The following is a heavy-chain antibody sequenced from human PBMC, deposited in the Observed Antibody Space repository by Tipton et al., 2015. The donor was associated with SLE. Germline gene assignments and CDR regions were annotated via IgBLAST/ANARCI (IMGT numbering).Heavy chain of an antibody. V-gene: IGHV4-38-2*02. CDR2: VFRDGST. CDR3: ARRIDFWSSWFFDL. D-gene: IGHD3-3*01. J-gene: IGHJ2*01. Sequence: TLSLTCTVCGYPISSGYYWGWIRQPPGKALEWIATVFRDGSTYYNPSLKSRVTISVDMSKNQFSLRVRSVTAADTAVYYCARRIDFWSSWFFDLWGRGTLVTVSS. CDR1: GYPISSGYY.